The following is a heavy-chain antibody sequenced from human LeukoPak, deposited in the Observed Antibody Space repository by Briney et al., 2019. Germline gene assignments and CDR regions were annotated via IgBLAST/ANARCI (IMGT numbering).Heavy chain of an antibody. D-gene: IGHD4-23*01. CDR3: ARDPSTVVTLVVNWFDP. CDR2: TYYRSKWYN. V-gene: IGHV6-1*01. CDR1: GDSVSSNSAA. Sequence: SQTLSLTCAISGDSVSSNSAAWNWIRQSPSRGLEWLGRTYYRSKWYNDYAVSVKSRITINPDTSKNQFSLQLNSVTPEDTAVYYCARDPSTVVTLVVNWFDPWGQGTLVTVSS. J-gene: IGHJ5*02.